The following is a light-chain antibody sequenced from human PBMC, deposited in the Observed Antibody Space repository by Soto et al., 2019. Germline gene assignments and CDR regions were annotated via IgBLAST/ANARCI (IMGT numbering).Light chain of an antibody. V-gene: IGKV1-6*01. J-gene: IGKJ2*01. CDR3: LQDYNYPYT. CDR1: QGIKSD. Sequence: AIQMTQPSSSLSASVGDRVTISCRASQGIKSDVAWYQQKPGKAPKLLIYAASSLQSGVPPRFSGSGSGTDFTLTISSLQPEDFATYYCLQDYNYPYTFGQGTKLEIK. CDR2: AAS.